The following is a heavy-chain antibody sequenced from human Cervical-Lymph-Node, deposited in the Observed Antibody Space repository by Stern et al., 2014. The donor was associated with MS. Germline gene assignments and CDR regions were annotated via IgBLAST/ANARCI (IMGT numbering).Heavy chain of an antibody. Sequence: QVQLGQSGTELKRPGASVKVSCKASRYTFTAFYLHWVRQAPGQGLEWMGWLNPNTGATNLAQKFQGRVTMTRDTSIDTAYMELTTLRSDDTAVYYCARDGAFPEVGVPGRMPDYWGQGTLVTVSS. CDR3: ARDGAFPEVGVPGRMPDY. J-gene: IGHJ4*02. D-gene: IGHD6-19*01. V-gene: IGHV1-2*02. CDR1: RYTFTAFY. CDR2: LNPNTGAT.